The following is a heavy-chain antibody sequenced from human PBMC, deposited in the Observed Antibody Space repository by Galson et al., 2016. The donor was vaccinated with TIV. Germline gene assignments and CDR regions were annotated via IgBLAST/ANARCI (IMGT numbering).Heavy chain of an antibody. J-gene: IGHJ6*02. V-gene: IGHV1-69-2*01. CDR1: GHNFTDYY. D-gene: IGHD2-8*01. Sequence: VKVSCKVSGHNFTDYYMHWMQQAPGKGFEWMGHVDPEDGKTKYAAKFQGRVTMTADMSTDTAYMELSYLRSEDTAIYYCTTVRLRGSGGMDVWGQGTTVIVSS. CDR2: VDPEDGKT. CDR3: TTVRLRGSGGMDV.